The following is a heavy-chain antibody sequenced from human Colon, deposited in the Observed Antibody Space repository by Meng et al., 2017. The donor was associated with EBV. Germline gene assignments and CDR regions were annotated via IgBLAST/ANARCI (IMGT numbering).Heavy chain of an antibody. V-gene: IGHV4-34*01. J-gene: IGHJ4*02. CDR2: INESGST. D-gene: IGHD3-3*01. CDR1: GGSTGNSY. CDR3: RNAFCSAEAGCSDQ. Sequence: LQQWGAGLLKPSETLLNTCADYGGSTGNSYWSWIRQPPGKRLEWIGEINESGSTKYNPSLKSRVTILMDTSKNQFSLRLSSVTAADTAVYYCRNAFCSAEAGCSDQWGQGTLVTVSS.